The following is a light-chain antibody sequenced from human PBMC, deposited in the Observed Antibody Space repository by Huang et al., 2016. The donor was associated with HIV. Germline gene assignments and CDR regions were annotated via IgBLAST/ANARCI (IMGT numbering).Light chain of an antibody. J-gene: IGKJ2*01. Sequence: EIVLTQSPATLSLSPGERATLSCRASQSFSNYLYWFQQKTGQDPRLLIYDASNRGTASAARWSGSGGGTDVTLISKSLEPEDSAIYYCQQRSNCPPTYTFGRGTKLEIK. CDR2: DAS. CDR1: QSFSNY. V-gene: IGKV3-11*01. CDR3: QQRSNCPPTYT.